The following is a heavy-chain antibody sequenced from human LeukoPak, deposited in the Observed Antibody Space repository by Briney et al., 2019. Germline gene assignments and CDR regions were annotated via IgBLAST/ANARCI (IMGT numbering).Heavy chain of an antibody. CDR2: IRGGGRSDT. CDR3: AKNHYDSSYSLSYLDY. V-gene: IGHV3-23*01. CDR1: GFTFSSHG. J-gene: IGHJ4*02. Sequence: PGGSLRLSCVASGFTFSSHGMGWVRQGPGKGLEWVSVIRGGGRSDTYYADSVKGRFTISRDNSKNTLLLQMSSLRAEDTAVYFCAKNHYDSSYSLSYLDYWGQGTLVTVYS. D-gene: IGHD3-22*01.